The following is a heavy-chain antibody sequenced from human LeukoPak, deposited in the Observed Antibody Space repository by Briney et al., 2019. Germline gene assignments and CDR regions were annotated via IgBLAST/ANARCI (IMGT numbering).Heavy chain of an antibody. J-gene: IGHJ3*02. CDR3: ARIWLRAFDI. CDR2: IYPEDSDT. CDR1: GYSFTNYW. V-gene: IGHV5-51*01. D-gene: IGHD3-16*01. Sequence: GEPLKISCKGPGYSFTNYWIAWVRQMHGKGLEWMGIIYPEDSDTRYSPSFQGQVTISADKSISTAYLQWSSLKASDTAMYYCARIWLRAFDIWGQGTMVTVSS.